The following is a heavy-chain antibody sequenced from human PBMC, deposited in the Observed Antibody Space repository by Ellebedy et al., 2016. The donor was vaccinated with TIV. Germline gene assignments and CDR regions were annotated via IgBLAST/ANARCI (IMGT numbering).Heavy chain of an antibody. CDR2: IKQDGSEK. V-gene: IGHV3-7*01. CDR3: ARDVWGGGWA. CDR1: GVTFSTYW. J-gene: IGHJ5*02. D-gene: IGHD6-19*01. Sequence: PGGSLRLSCAASGVTFSTYWMTWVRQAPGKGLEWVANIKQDGSEKYYVDSVKGRFTISRDNAKNSVYLQLSSLGAEDTAVYYCARDVWGGGWAWGQGTPVTVSS.